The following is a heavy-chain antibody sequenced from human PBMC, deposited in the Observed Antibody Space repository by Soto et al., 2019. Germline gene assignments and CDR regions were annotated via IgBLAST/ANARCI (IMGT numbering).Heavy chain of an antibody. CDR2: INPKSGGT. D-gene: IGHD2-8*01. V-gene: IGHV1-2*04. CDR3: ASAPSTDSSEGVCASFYNTEMNV. Sequence: ASVKVSCKASRYTFTDYHIYWVRQAPGQGLEWLGRINPKSGGTSTAQKFQGWVTMTRDTSISTAYMELTRLGSDDTAVYFCASAPSTDSSEGVCASFYNTEMNVWGK. CDR1: RYTFTDYH. J-gene: IGHJ6*03.